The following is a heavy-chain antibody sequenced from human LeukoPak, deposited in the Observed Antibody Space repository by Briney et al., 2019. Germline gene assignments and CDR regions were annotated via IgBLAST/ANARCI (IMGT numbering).Heavy chain of an antibody. Sequence: PSETLSLTCAVSGDSISSSYWWSWVRQPPGKGLEWIGEIYHSGSTNYNPSLKSRVTISVDTSKNQFSLKLSSVTAADTAVYYCARQLDHYDNIYYFDYWGQGTLVTVSS. CDR1: GDSISSSYW. V-gene: IGHV4-4*02. D-gene: IGHD3-16*01. J-gene: IGHJ4*02. CDR3: ARQLDHYDNIYYFDY. CDR2: IYHSGST.